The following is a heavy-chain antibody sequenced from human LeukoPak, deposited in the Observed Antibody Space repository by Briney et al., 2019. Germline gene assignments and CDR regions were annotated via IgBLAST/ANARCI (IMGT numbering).Heavy chain of an antibody. D-gene: IGHD3-22*01. CDR2: IYTSGST. J-gene: IGHJ3*02. CDR3: ARDEIPFYDSSGYQDAFDI. Sequence: SETLSLTCTVSGGSISSGNYYWSWIRQPAGKGLEWTGRIYTSGSTNYNPSLKSRVTISVDTSKNQFSLKLSSVTAADTAVYYCARDEIPFYDSSGYQDAFDIWGQGTMVTVSS. CDR1: GGSISSGNYY. V-gene: IGHV4-61*02.